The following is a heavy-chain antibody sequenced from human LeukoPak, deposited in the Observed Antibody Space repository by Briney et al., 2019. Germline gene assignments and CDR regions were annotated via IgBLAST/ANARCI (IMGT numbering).Heavy chain of an antibody. D-gene: IGHD1-26*01. J-gene: IGHJ6*03. CDR3: ARDPYSGNYGAYYYYYMDV. Sequence: GGSLGLSCAASGFTFSSYNMNWVRQAPGKGLEWVSSITSSSTYIYYADSVRGRFTISRDNAKNSLYLQMNSLRAEDTAVYFCARDPYSGNYGAYYYYYMDVWGKGTTVTISS. CDR1: GFTFSSYN. V-gene: IGHV3-21*01. CDR2: ITSSSTYI.